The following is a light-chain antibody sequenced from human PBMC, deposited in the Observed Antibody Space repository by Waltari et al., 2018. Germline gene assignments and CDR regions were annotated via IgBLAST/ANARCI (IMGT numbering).Light chain of an antibody. V-gene: IGLV2-23*02. CDR3: CSYALFSTLV. CDR1: ISDVGGYDY. Sequence: QSALTQPASVSESPGPSITISCPGTISDVGGYDYVSWYQQHPGKAPKLLIYDVSERPSGVSNRFSGSKSGNTASLTISGLQAEDEADYYCCSYALFSTLVFGGGTKVTVL. J-gene: IGLJ2*01. CDR2: DVS.